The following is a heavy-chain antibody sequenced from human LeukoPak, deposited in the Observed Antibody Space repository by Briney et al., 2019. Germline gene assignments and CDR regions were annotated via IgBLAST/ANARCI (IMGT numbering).Heavy chain of an antibody. J-gene: IGHJ4*02. CDR1: GGSFSGYY. CDR3: ARVVAVTSRFDY. V-gene: IGHV4-34*01. Sequence: PSETLSLTCAVYGGSFSGYYWSWIRQPPGKGLEWIGEINHSGSTNYNPCLKSRVTISVDTSKNQFSLKLSSVTAADTAVYYCARVVAVTSRFDYWGQGTLVTGAS. D-gene: IGHD2-15*01. CDR2: INHSGST.